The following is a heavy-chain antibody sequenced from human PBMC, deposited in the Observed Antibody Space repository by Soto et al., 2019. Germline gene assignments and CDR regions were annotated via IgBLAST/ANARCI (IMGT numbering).Heavy chain of an antibody. D-gene: IGHD2-2*01. J-gene: IGHJ3*02. CDR3: AKVEGIVVLPAAKVMGAFDS. Sequence: EVQLLESGGGLVQPGGSLRLSCAASGVTFSSYAMSWVRQAPGNGLEWVSAISGSGGSTYYADSVKGRFTISRDNSKNTLYLQMNSLRAEDTAVYYCAKVEGIVVLPAAKVMGAFDSWGQGTMVTVSS. CDR2: ISGSGGST. CDR1: GVTFSSYA. V-gene: IGHV3-23*01.